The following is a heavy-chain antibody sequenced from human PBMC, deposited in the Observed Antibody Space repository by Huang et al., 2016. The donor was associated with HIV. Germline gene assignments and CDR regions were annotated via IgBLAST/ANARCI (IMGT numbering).Heavy chain of an antibody. CDR1: GYPFSTYD. CDR2: MNPKNGNT. Sequence: QVQLVQSGAEVRKPGASVKVSCKASGYPFSTYDINWVRQATGQGLEWIGYMNPKNGNTGYAQKFQGRVTFTRRTSISTADMELSRLTSEDTAVYYCARGRFGETYNYYMDVWGEGTTVTVS. D-gene: IGHD3-10*01. V-gene: IGHV1-8*03. CDR3: ARGRFGETYNYYMDV. J-gene: IGHJ6*03.